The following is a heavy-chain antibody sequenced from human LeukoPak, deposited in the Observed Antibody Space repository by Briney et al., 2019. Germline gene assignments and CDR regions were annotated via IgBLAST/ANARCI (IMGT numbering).Heavy chain of an antibody. CDR1: GFTFDDYA. CDR3: AKDAYSSNWYYLDY. J-gene: IGHJ4*02. D-gene: IGHD6-13*01. CDR2: ISWNSGNI. V-gene: IGHV3-9*01. Sequence: GGSLRLSCAASGFTFDDYAMHWVRQAPGKGLEWVSGISWNSGNIGYADSVKGRFTISRDNAKNSLYLQMNSLRAEDTALYYCAKDAYSSNWYYLDYWGQGTLVTVSS.